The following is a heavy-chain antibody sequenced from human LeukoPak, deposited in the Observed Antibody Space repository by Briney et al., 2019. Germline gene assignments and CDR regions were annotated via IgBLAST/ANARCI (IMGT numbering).Heavy chain of an antibody. CDR3: VRHGTDDYDSSGYLRP. D-gene: IGHD3-22*01. J-gene: IGHJ5*02. CDR1: GFTFRIFW. CDR2: INSDGSTT. Sequence: PGGSLGLSCAASGFTFRIFWMHGVRQVPGRGLVWVSRINSDGSTTNYADSVKGRFTFSRDSAKNSLYLQMSSLRAEDTAVYYCVRHGTDDYDSSGYLRPWGQGTLVTVSS. V-gene: IGHV3-74*01.